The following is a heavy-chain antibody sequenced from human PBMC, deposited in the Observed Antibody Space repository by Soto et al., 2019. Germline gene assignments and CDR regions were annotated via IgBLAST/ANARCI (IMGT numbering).Heavy chain of an antibody. J-gene: IGHJ4*02. Sequence: GESLKLSGTGSGYSFTRYWSSWVRQMPGKGLEWMGRSDPSDSYTNYSPSFQGHVTISADKSISTAYLQWSSLKASDTAMYYCARHVGQGRGSGVDYWGQGTLVTVSS. CDR2: SDPSDSYT. D-gene: IGHD6-19*01. V-gene: IGHV5-10-1*01. CDR3: ARHVGQGRGSGVDY. CDR1: GYSFTRYW.